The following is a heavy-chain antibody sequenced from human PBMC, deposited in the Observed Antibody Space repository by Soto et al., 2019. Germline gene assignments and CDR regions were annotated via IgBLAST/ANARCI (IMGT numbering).Heavy chain of an antibody. V-gene: IGHV1-8*01. CDR3: ARWGAAMVRDYYGMDV. CDR2: MNPNSGNT. CDR1: GYTFTSYD. J-gene: IGHJ6*02. Sequence: ASVKVSCKASGYTFTSYDINCVRQATGQGLEWMGWMNPNSGNTGYAQKFQGRVTMTRNTSISTAYMELSSLRSEDTAVYYCARWGAAMVRDYYGMDVWGQGTTVTVSS. D-gene: IGHD5-18*01.